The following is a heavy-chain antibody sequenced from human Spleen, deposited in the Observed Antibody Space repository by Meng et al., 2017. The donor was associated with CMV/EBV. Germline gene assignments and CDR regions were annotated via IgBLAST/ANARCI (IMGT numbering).Heavy chain of an antibody. Sequence: FTSYGISWVRQAPGQGLEWMGWISAYNGNTNYAQKLQGRVTMTTDTSTSTAYMELRSLRSDDTAVYYCARDSMITFGGVIVTSYYFDYWGQGTLVTVSS. CDR2: ISAYNGNT. CDR1: FTSYG. J-gene: IGHJ4*02. D-gene: IGHD3-16*02. CDR3: ARDSMITFGGVIVTSYYFDY. V-gene: IGHV1-18*01.